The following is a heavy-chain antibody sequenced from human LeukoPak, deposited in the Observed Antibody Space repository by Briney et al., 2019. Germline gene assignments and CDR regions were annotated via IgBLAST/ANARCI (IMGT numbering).Heavy chain of an antibody. CDR3: ASLKTVYYGMDV. V-gene: IGHV4-59*01. CDR2: IYYSGST. J-gene: IGHJ6*02. Sequence: PSETLSLTCTVSGGSISSYYWRWIRHPPPKGLEWIGYIYYSGSTNYNPSLKSRVTISVDTSKNQFSLKLSSVTAADTAVYYCASLKTVYYGMDVWGQGTTVTVSS. CDR1: GGSISSYY. D-gene: IGHD4-17*01.